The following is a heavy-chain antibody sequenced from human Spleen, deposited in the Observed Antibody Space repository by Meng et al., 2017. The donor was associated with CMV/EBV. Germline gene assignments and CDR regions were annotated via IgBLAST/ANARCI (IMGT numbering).Heavy chain of an antibody. Sequence: SVKVSCKASGYTFSDYYMHWVRQAPGQGLEWMGGIIPIFGTTNYAQKFQGRVTITTDESTSTAYMELSSLRSEDTAVYYCATERGGDGMDVWGQGTTVTVSS. CDR1: GYTFSDYY. V-gene: IGHV1-69*05. J-gene: IGHJ6*02. CDR3: ATERGGDGMDV. CDR2: IIPIFGTT. D-gene: IGHD3-16*01.